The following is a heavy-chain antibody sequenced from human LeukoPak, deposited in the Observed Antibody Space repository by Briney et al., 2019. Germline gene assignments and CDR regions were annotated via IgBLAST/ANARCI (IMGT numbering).Heavy chain of an antibody. V-gene: IGHV3-23*01. D-gene: IGHD3-22*01. CDR1: GFTFSSYA. Sequence: PGGSLRLSCAASGFTFSSYAMSWVRQAPGKGLEWVSAISGSGGSTYYADSVNGRFTISRDNSKNSLYLQMNSLRAEDTAVYYCAKPDITMIVVHAFDIWGQGTMVTVSS. CDR3: AKPDITMIVVHAFDI. J-gene: IGHJ3*02. CDR2: ISGSGGST.